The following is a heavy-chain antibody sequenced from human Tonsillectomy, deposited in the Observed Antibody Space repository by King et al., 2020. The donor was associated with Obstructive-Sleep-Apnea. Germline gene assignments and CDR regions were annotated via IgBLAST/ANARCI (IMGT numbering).Heavy chain of an antibody. V-gene: IGHV4-4*07. J-gene: IGHJ2*01. Sequence: VQLQESGPGLVKPSETLSLICSISDASISSNYWSWIRQPAGKGLEWIGRISTTGTTNYNPSLKSRVTMSVDTSKNQFSLKMTSVTAADTAVYYCAKDVAVYWYFDIWGRGTLVTVSS. CDR1: DASISSNY. CDR2: ISTTGTT. CDR3: AKDVAVYWYFDI.